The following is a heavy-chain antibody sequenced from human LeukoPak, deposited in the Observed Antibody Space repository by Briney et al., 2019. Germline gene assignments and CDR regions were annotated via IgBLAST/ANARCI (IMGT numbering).Heavy chain of an antibody. CDR1: GFTFSTYT. D-gene: IGHD6-13*01. J-gene: IGHJ4*02. V-gene: IGHV3-21*01. CDR3: ARDGPAPAGSAPDY. Sequence: PGGSLRLSCAASGFTFSTYTMNWVRQAPGKGLEWVSSISSSSSYIYYADSVKGRFSISRDNAEKSLYLQMNSLRAEDTAVYYCARDGPAPAGSAPDYWGQGTLVIVSS. CDR2: ISSSSSYI.